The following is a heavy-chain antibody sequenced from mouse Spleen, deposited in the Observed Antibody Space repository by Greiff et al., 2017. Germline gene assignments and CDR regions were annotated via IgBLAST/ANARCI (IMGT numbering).Heavy chain of an antibody. V-gene: IGHV5-9-1*01. CDR1: GFTFSSYA. CDR2: ISSGGSYT. CDR3: ARHPHY. Sequence: EVMLVESGGGLVKPGGSLKLSCAASGFTFSSYAMSWVRQTPEKRLEWVATISSGGSYTYYPDSVKGRFTISRDNAKNTLYLQMSSLRSEDTAMYYCARHPHYWGQGTTLTVSS. J-gene: IGHJ2*01.